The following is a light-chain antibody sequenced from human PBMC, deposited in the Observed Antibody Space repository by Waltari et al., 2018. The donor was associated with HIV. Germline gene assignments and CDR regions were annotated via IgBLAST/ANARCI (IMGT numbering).Light chain of an antibody. CDR2: DGS. CDR3: CSYAGSNTFNYV. Sequence: QSALTQPASVSGSPGQSITISCTGTSSDVGGYNYVSWYQQHPGKAPKLMIYDGSKRPSGASNRFSGSKSGNTASLTISGLQAEDEADYYCCSYAGSNTFNYVFGTGTKVTVL. V-gene: IGLV2-23*03. J-gene: IGLJ1*01. CDR1: SSDVGGYNY.